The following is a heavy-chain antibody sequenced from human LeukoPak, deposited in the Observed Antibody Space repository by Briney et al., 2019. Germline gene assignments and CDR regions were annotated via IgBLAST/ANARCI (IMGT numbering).Heavy chain of an antibody. CDR3: ARGSDRYSSGWYSDFDY. CDR1: GGTFSSYA. CDR2: IIPIFETA. J-gene: IGHJ4*02. D-gene: IGHD6-19*01. V-gene: IGHV1-69*13. Sequence: ASVKVSCKASGGTFSSYAITWVRQAPGQGLEWMGGIIPIFETANYAQKFQGRVTITADESTSTAYMELSSLRSEDTAVYYCARGSDRYSSGWYSDFDYWGQGTLVTVSS.